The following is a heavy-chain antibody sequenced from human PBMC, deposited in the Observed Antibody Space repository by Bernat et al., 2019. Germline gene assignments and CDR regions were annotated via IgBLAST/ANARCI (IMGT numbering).Heavy chain of an antibody. V-gene: IGHV3-48*01. CDR2: ISSSSTI. J-gene: IGHJ6*02. CDR3: ARDFPTGYSGYDYYYYGMDV. Sequence: EVQLVESGGGLVQPGGSLRLSCAASGFTFSSYSMNWVRQAPGKGLEWVSYISSSSTIYYADSVKGRFTISRDNAKNSLYLQMNSLRAEDTAVYYCARDFPTGYSGYDYYYYGMDVWGQWTTVTVSS. CDR1: GFTFSSYS. D-gene: IGHD5-12*01.